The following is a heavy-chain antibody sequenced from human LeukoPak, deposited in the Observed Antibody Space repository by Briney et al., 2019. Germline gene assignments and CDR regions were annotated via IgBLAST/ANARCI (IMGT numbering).Heavy chain of an antibody. V-gene: IGHV3-48*04. CDR3: AKVPSRGGYYRYFDY. CDR1: GFTFSSYS. J-gene: IGHJ4*02. D-gene: IGHD3-22*01. CDR2: ISSSGSTI. Sequence: GGSLRLSCAASGFTFSSYSMNWVRQAPGEGLEWVSYISSSGSTIHYADSVKGRFTISRDNAKNSLYLQMNSLRAEDTAVYYCAKVPSRGGYYRYFDYWGQGTLVTVSS.